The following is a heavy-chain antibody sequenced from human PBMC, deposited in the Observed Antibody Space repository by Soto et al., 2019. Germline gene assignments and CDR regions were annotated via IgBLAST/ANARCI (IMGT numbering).Heavy chain of an antibody. V-gene: IGHV1-18*04. J-gene: IGHJ4*02. CDR1: GYTFTRYG. CDR2: ISADSGNT. Sequence: QVQLVQSGSEVKEPGASVKVSCKASGYTFTRYGISWVRQAPGQGLEWMGWISADSGNTNYAQKLQGRVTMTTDTSTSIGYMELRSLRSDDTAVYYCASSGWLDLYYFDYWGQGTLVTVSS. D-gene: IGHD6-19*01. CDR3: ASSGWLDLYYFDY.